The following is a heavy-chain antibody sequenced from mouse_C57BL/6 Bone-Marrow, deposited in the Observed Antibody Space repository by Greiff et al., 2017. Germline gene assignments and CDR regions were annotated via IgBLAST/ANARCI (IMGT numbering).Heavy chain of an antibody. CDR3: SRWRWFYAMDY. V-gene: IGHV1-7*01. CDR2: IHPSRGYP. CDR1: GYTFTSSW. Sequence: VKLQESGAELAKPGASVTLSCKASGYTFTSSWMHWVQQRPGQGLEWIGFIHPSRGYPKCNQKLKDKATLTADKSSSTAYMQLSSLTYEDSAGYYCSRWRWFYAMDYWGQGTSVTVSS. D-gene: IGHD2-3*01. J-gene: IGHJ4*01.